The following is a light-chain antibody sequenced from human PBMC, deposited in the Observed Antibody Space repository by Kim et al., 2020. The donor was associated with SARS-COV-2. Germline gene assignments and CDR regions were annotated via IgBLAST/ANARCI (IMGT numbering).Light chain of an antibody. J-gene: IGLJ2*01. V-gene: IGLV2-14*03. CDR3: SSYTRTSSFG. CDR2: EVN. CDR1: SSDIGTYNY. Sequence: QSALTQPASVSGSPGQSITISCTGTSSDIGTYNYVSWYQQHPGKAPKLMIYEVNKRPSGVSNRFSGSKSGNTASLTISGLQAEDEAHYYCSSYTRTSSFGFGGGTKLTVL.